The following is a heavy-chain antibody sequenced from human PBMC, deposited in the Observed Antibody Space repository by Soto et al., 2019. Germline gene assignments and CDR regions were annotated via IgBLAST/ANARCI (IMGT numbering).Heavy chain of an antibody. J-gene: IGHJ6*03. CDR3: ARDDCSGGSCYYYYYYMDV. CDR2: IIPILGIA. D-gene: IGHD2-15*01. Sequence: ASVKVSCKAAGGTFSSYTISWVRQAPGQGLEWMGRIIPILGIANYAQKFQGRVTITADKSTSTAYMELSSLRSEDTAVYYCARDDCSGGSCYYYYYYMDVWGEGTTVTVSS. V-gene: IGHV1-69*04. CDR1: GGTFSSYT.